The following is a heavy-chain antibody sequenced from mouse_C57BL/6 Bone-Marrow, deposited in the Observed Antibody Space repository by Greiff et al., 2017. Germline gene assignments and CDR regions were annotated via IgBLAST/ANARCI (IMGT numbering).Heavy chain of an antibody. CDR2: IDPSDSYT. V-gene: IGHV1-59*01. CDR3: ARTEDPTWFAY. J-gene: IGHJ3*01. Sequence: VQLQQPGAELVRPGTSVKLSCKASGYTFTSYWMHWVKQRPGQGLEWIGVIDPSDSYTNYNQKFKGKATLTVDTSSSTAYMQLSSLTSEDSAVYYCARTEDPTWFAYWGQGTLVTVSA. CDR1: GYTFTSYW.